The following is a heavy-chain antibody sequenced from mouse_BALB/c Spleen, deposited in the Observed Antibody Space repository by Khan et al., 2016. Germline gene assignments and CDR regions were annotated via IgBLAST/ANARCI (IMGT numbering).Heavy chain of an antibody. J-gene: IGHJ4*01. CDR2: ISSGGSYT. Sequence: EVELVESGGGLVKPGGSLKLSCAASGFTFSSYAMSWVRQTPEKRLEWVATISSGGSYTYYPDSVKGRFTISRDNAKNILYLQMSSLRSEDTAMYYCASRSHYAMDYWGQGTSVTVSS. V-gene: IGHV5-9-1*01. CDR3: ASRSHYAMDY. CDR1: GFTFSSYA.